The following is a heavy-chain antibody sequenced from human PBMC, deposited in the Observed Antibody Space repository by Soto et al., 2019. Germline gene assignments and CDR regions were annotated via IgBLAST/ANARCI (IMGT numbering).Heavy chain of an antibody. CDR2: LLYDGSTK. V-gene: IGHV3-30-3*01. Sequence: GGSLRLSCAASGFTFNSYTMHWVRQAPGKGLEWVSLLLYDGSTKYYADSVKGRFTISRDDSKNTLFLLLDSLRAEDTAVYYCARDTGYTYGHPLDYWGLGTLVTVSS. D-gene: IGHD5-18*01. CDR3: ARDTGYTYGHPLDY. CDR1: GFTFNSYT. J-gene: IGHJ4*02.